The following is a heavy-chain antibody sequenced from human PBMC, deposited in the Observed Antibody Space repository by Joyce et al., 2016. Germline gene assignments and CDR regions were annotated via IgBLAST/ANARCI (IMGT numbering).Heavy chain of an antibody. V-gene: IGHV4-39*01. J-gene: IGHJ4*02. CDR3: ARHSGGYARLFES. Sequence: QLQLQESGPGLVKPSETLSLTCTVSGGSISRSNYYWGWIRQPPGKGLEWIGSIYYSGLPSYNPSLKSRVNTSVDTSKNHFAQKVGYVTAADTAVYYCARHSGGYARLFESWGQGTLVTVSS. CDR1: GGSISRSNYY. D-gene: IGHD6-19*01. CDR2: IYYSGLP.